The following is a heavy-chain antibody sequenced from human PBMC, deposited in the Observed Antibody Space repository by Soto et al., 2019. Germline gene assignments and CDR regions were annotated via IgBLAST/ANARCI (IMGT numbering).Heavy chain of an antibody. CDR2: ISYDGSNK. D-gene: IGHD4-17*01. J-gene: IGHJ4*02. CDR1: GFTFSSYA. CDR3: AREGDYGDFREGYFDY. V-gene: IGHV3-30-3*01. Sequence: GGSLRLSCAASGFTFSSYAMHWVRQAPGKGLEWVAVISYDGSNKYYADSVKGRFTISRDNSKNTLYLQMNSLRAEDTAVYYCAREGDYGDFREGYFDYWGQGTLVTVSS.